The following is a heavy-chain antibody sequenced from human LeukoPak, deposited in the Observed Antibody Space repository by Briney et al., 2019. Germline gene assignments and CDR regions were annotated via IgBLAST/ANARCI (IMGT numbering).Heavy chain of an antibody. CDR1: GFTFSNAW. D-gene: IGHD6-25*01. J-gene: IGHJ5*01. Sequence: PGGSLRLSCAASGFTFSNAWMSWVRQAPGKGLEWVGRIKSNNDGGTTEYAAPVKGRFTIARDDSKDTLYLQMNSLKTAYTAVYYCITAYSSGWYACWGQGTLVTVSS. CDR2: IKSNNDGGTT. V-gene: IGHV3-15*01. CDR3: ITAYSSGWYAC.